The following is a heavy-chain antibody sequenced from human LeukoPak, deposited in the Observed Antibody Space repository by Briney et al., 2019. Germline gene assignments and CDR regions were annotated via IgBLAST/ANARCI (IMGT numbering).Heavy chain of an antibody. Sequence: PGGSLRLSCAASGFTVSADYINWVRQAPGKGLEWVSIIYSSGSTYYTDSVKGRVTISRDNSKNTLYLQMNSLRAEDTAVYYCARSPAADWYFDLWGRGTLVTVSS. J-gene: IGHJ2*01. D-gene: IGHD6-13*01. CDR1: GFTVSADY. CDR3: ARSPAADWYFDL. V-gene: IGHV3-53*03. CDR2: IYSSGST.